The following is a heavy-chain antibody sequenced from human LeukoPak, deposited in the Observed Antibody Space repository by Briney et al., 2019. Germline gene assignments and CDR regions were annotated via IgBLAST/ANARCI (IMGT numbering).Heavy chain of an antibody. J-gene: IGHJ6*02. D-gene: IGHD3-9*01. V-gene: IGHV1-18*01. CDR2: ISAYNGNT. CDR1: GCTFTNYG. Sequence: ASVKVSCKATGCTFTNYGISWVRQAPGQGLEWMGWISAYNGNTNYAQKLQGRVTTTTDTSTSTAYMELRSLRSDDTAVYYCARNHYYDILTGSLTYGMDLWGQGTTVTVSS. CDR3: ARNHYYDILTGSLTYGMDL.